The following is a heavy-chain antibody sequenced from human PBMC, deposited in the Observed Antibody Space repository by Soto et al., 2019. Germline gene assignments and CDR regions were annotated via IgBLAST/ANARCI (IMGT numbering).Heavy chain of an antibody. D-gene: IGHD6-13*01. J-gene: IGHJ4*02. CDR3: ARDQLQYSSSWYSPKTDLDY. CDR1: GFTFSSYS. CDR2: ISSSSSTI. V-gene: IGHV3-48*02. Sequence: EVQLVESGGGLVQPGGSLRLSCAASGFTFSSYSMNWVRQAPGKGLEWVSYISSSSSTIYYADSVKGRFTVSRDKAKNSQYLKMNSLRDEDTAVYYCARDQLQYSSSWYSPKTDLDYWGQGTLVTVSS.